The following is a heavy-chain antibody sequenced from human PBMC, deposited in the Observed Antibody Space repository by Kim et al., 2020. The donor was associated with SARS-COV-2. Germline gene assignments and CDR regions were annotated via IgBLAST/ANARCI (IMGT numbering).Heavy chain of an antibody. CDR3: ARGWFGQVGDY. Sequence: GGSLRLSCAASGFTFNTYTMDWVRQAPGKGLEWVSSITVSSTHIYYADSVRGRFTISRDNARNSVYLHMNSLRVDDTAVYYCARGWFGQVGDYWGQGTRVTVYS. D-gene: IGHD3-10*01. CDR2: ITVSSTHI. V-gene: IGHV3-21*01. CDR1: GFTFNTYT. J-gene: IGHJ4*02.